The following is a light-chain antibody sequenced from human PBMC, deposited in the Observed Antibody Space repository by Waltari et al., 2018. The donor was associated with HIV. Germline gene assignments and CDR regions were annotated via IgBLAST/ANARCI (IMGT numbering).Light chain of an antibody. J-gene: IGLJ3*02. Sequence: QAVVTQEPSLSVSPGGTVPLTCASFTGIVSSTNYVPWIQLKPGQSPRTLIYDTEKRHPWTAGRFSGSLVGGRAALTLSGALTDDEADYYCLLSFSGVRVFGGGTKLTV. CDR3: LLSFSGVRV. V-gene: IGLV7-46*01. CDR2: DTE. CDR1: TGIVSSTNY.